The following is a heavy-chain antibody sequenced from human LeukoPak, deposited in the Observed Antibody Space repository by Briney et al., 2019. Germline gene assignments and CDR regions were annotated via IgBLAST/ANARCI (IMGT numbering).Heavy chain of an antibody. J-gene: IGHJ4*02. V-gene: IGHV3-7*01. Sequence: PGGSLRLSCAASGFSFSSYWMSWVRQAPGKGLEWVANIKQDGSEKYYVASVKGRFTISRDNAKSSLYLQINRLGADDTAVYYCARGAWYYGYWGQGTLVSVSS. CDR3: ARGAWYYGY. D-gene: IGHD6-19*01. CDR2: IKQDGSEK. CDR1: GFSFSSYW.